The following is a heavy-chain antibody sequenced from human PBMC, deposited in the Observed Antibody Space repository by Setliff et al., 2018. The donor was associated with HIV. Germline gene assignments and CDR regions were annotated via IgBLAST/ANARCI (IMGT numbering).Heavy chain of an antibody. D-gene: IGHD1-1*01. J-gene: IGHJ3*02. V-gene: IGHV4-59*01. Sequence: PSETLSLTCTVSGGSISNDYWHWIRQSPGRGLGWIGYIYYTGSTNYNPSLKSRVAMSVDSSNHQFSLKLTSVTPADTAIYYCAREDGSNSHDTFEIWGQGILVTVSS. CDR1: GGSISNDY. CDR2: IYYTGST. CDR3: AREDGSNSHDTFEI.